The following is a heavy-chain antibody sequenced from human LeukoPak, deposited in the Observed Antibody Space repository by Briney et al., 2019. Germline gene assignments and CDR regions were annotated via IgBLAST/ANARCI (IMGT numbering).Heavy chain of an antibody. Sequence: GASVKVSCKASGYTFTGYYMHWVRQAPGQGLEWMGWINPNSGGTNYAQKFQGRVTMTRDTSISTAYMELSRLRSDDTAVYYCARGVLKYYYGSGSLFYMDVWGKGTTVTISS. CDR1: GYTFTGYY. D-gene: IGHD3-10*01. V-gene: IGHV1-2*02. CDR2: INPNSGGT. J-gene: IGHJ6*03. CDR3: ARGVLKYYYGSGSLFYMDV.